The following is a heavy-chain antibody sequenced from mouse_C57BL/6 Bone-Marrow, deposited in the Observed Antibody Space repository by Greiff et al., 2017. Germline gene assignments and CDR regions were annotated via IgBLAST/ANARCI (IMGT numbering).Heavy chain of an antibody. CDR1: GYTFTSYG. J-gene: IGHJ4*01. CDR3: ERSSYYYGSSLMDY. CDR2: IYPRSGTT. Sequence: QVQLQQSGAELARPGASVKLSCKASGYTFTSYGISWVKQRTGQGLEWIGEIYPRSGTTYYNEKFKGKATLTADKSSSTAYMELRSLTSEDSAVYFCERSSYYYGSSLMDYWGQGTSVTVSS. V-gene: IGHV1-81*01. D-gene: IGHD1-1*01.